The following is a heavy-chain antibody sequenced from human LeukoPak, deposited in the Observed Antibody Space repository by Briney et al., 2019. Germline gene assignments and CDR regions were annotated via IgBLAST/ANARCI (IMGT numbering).Heavy chain of an antibody. D-gene: IGHD3-22*01. CDR1: GFTFSSYS. CDR2: ISSSSSYI. Sequence: GGSLRLSCAASGFTFSSYSMNWVRQAPGKGLEWVSSISSSSSYIYYADSVKGRFTISRDNAKNSLYLQMNSLRAEDTAVYYCARGSYYDSSGYYRPLRYYYYMDVWGKGTTVTVSS. J-gene: IGHJ6*03. CDR3: ARGSYYDSSGYYRPLRYYYYMDV. V-gene: IGHV3-21*01.